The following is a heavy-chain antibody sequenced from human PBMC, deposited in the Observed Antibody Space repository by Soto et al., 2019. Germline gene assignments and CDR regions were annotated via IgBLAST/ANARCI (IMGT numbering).Heavy chain of an antibody. D-gene: IGHD4-17*01. V-gene: IGHV4-30-2*01. CDR2: IYHSGTT. CDR3: ARAHYGDYGYGMDV. Sequence: SETLSLTCAVSGGSISSGGYSLSWIRQPPGKGLEWIGYIYHSGTTYYNPSLKSRVTISVDRSKNQFSLKLSSVTAADTAVYYCARAHYGDYGYGMDVWGQGTTVTVSS. CDR1: GGSISSGGYS. J-gene: IGHJ6*02.